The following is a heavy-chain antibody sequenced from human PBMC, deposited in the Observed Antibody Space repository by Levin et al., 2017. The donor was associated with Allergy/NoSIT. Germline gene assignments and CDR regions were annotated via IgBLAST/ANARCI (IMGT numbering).Heavy chain of an antibody. CDR1: GYTFTGYY. D-gene: IGHD3-10*01. J-gene: IGHJ2*01. V-gene: IGHV1-2*06. Sequence: ASVKVSCKASGYTFTGYYMHWVRQAPGQGLEWMGRINPNSGGTNYAQKFQGRVTMTRDTSISTAYMELSRLRSDDTAVYYCASAPNMVQGVVWYFDLWGRGTLVTVSS. CDR3: ASAPNMVQGVVWYFDL. CDR2: INPNSGGT.